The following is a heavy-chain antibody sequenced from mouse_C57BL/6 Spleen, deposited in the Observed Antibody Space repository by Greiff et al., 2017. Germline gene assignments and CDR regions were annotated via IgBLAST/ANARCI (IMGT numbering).Heavy chain of an antibody. CDR3: ARWGQLRLSWFAY. Sequence: VQLQQSGPELVKPGASVKISCKASGYSFTGYYMNWVKQSPEKSLEWIGEINPSTGGTTYNQKFKAKATLTVDKSSSTAYMQLKSLTSEDSAVYYCARWGQLRLSWFAYWGQGTLVTVSA. V-gene: IGHV1-42*01. CDR2: INPSTGGT. D-gene: IGHD3-2*02. J-gene: IGHJ3*01. CDR1: GYSFTGYY.